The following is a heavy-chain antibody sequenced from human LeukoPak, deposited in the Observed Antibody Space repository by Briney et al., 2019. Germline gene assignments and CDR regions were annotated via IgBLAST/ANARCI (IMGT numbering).Heavy chain of an antibody. V-gene: IGHV3-23*01. J-gene: IGHJ4*02. Sequence: PGGSLRLSCAASGFTFSSYAMSWVRQAPGKGLEWVSAISGSGGSTYYADSVKGRFTISRDNSKNTLCLQMNSLRAEDTAVYYCAKSYYYDSSGYYCRYWGQGTLVTVSS. CDR3: AKSYYYDSSGYYCRY. D-gene: IGHD3-22*01. CDR2: ISGSGGST. CDR1: GFTFSSYA.